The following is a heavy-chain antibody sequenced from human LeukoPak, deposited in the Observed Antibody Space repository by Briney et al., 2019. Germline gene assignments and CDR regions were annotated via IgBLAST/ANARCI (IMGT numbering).Heavy chain of an antibody. Sequence: GGSLRLSCAASGFTFSSYWKRWVRQAPGKGLEWVANIKQDGSEKYYVDSVKGRFTISRDNAKNSLYLQMNSLRAEDTAVYYCARGAARYYFDYWGQGTLVTVSS. V-gene: IGHV3-7*01. CDR2: IKQDGSEK. CDR1: GFTFSSYW. J-gene: IGHJ4*02. CDR3: ARGAARYYFDY. D-gene: IGHD6-13*01.